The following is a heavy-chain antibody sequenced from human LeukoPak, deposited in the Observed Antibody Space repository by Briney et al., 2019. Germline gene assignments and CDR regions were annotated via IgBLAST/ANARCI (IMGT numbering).Heavy chain of an antibody. CDR2: ISYDGSNK. V-gene: IGHV3-30*18. Sequence: GRSLRLSCAASGFTFSSYGMHWVPQAPGKGLEWVAVISYDGSNKYYADSVKGRFTISRDNSKNTLYLQMNSLRAEDTAVYYCAKDSYYYDSSGYFDYWGQGTLVTVSS. D-gene: IGHD3-22*01. J-gene: IGHJ4*02. CDR3: AKDSYYYDSSGYFDY. CDR1: GFTFSSYG.